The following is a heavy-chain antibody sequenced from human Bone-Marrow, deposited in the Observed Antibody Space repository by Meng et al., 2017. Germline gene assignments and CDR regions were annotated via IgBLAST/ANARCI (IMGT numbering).Heavy chain of an antibody. CDR2: IYYSGST. J-gene: IGHJ4*02. V-gene: IGHV4-39*07. CDR3: ARAITYYYDSSGYYDFDF. Sequence: GSLRLSCTVSGGSISSSSYYWGWIRQPPGKGLEWIGSIYYSGSTYYNPSLKSRVTISVDTSKNQFSLKLSSVTAADTAVYYCARAITYYYDSSGYYDFDFWGQGTLVTVSS. CDR1: GGSISSSSYY. D-gene: IGHD3-22*01.